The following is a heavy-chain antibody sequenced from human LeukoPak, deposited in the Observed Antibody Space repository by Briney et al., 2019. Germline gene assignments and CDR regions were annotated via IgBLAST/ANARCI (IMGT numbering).Heavy chain of an antibody. J-gene: IGHJ4*02. CDR2: ISYDGSNK. Sequence: PGGSLRLSCAASGFTFSSYGMHWVRQAPGKGLEWVAVISYDGSNKYYADSVKGRFTISRDNSKNTLYLQMNSLRAEDTAVYYCAKGISGGVIDPFDYWGQGTLVTVSS. CDR1: GFTFSSYG. D-gene: IGHD3-16*02. V-gene: IGHV3-30*18. CDR3: AKGISGGVIDPFDY.